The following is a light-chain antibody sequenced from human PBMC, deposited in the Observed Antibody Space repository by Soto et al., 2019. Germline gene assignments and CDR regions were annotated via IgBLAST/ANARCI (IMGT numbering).Light chain of an antibody. Sequence: DIQMTPSPSSLSASVVDRVTITCRASQGITNYLAWYQQKPGKVPKLLIYAASSLQSGVPSRFSGSGSGTDFTLTISSLQPEDVATYYCQKYNSARWTFGQGTKVDIK. J-gene: IGKJ1*01. CDR3: QKYNSARWT. V-gene: IGKV1-27*01. CDR1: QGITNY. CDR2: AAS.